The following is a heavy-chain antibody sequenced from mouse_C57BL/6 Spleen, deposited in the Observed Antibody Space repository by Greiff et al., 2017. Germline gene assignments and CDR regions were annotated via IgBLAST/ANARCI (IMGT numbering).Heavy chain of an antibody. CDR1: GFTFSDYY. J-gene: IGHJ2*01. D-gene: IGHD1-1*01. CDR2: INYDGSST. V-gene: IGHV5-16*01. Sequence: EVQVVESEGGLVQPGSSMKLSCTASGFTFSDYYMAWVRQVPEKGLEWVANINYDGSSTYYLDSLKSRFIISRDNAKNILYLQMSSLKSEDTATXYCARVNLRNYYGSSYFDYWGQGTTLTVSS. CDR3: ARVNLRNYYGSSYFDY.